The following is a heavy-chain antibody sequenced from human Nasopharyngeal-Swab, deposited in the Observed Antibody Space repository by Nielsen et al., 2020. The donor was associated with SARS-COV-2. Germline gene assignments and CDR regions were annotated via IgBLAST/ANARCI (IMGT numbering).Heavy chain of an antibody. CDR1: GFTFSSYS. V-gene: IGHV3-23*01. CDR3: ANEEVPNDY. Sequence: GESLTICCAASGFTFSSYSMNWVRQAPGKGLEWVSGISIRGVTTYYADSVKGRFTISRDNSKNTVYLDMNSLRAEDTAVYYCANEEVPNDYWGQGTLVTVSS. J-gene: IGHJ4*02. CDR2: ISIRGVTT.